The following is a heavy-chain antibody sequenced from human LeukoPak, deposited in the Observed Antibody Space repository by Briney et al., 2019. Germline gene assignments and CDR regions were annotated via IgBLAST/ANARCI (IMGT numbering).Heavy chain of an antibody. D-gene: IGHD4-17*01. CDR1: GDSIISYY. Sequence: RSSETLSLTCTVSGDSIISYYWGWFRQPPGKGLEWIGSIYYSGSTYYNPSLKSRVTISVDTSKNQFSLKLSSVTAADTAVYYCARLAVTTVTTFEYWGQGTLVTVSS. CDR2: IYYSGST. J-gene: IGHJ4*02. CDR3: ARLAVTTVTTFEY. V-gene: IGHV4-39*01.